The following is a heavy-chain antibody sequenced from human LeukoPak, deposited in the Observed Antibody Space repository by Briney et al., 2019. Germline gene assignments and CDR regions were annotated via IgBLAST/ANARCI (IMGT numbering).Heavy chain of an antibody. CDR3: ARLGYSYGPFMDV. Sequence: SETLSLTCTVSGGSISSSSYYWGWIRQPPGKGLEWIGSIYYSGSTYYNPSLKSRVTISVDTSKNQFSLKLSSVTAADTALYYCARLGYSYGPFMDVWGKGTTVTISS. J-gene: IGHJ6*03. CDR1: GGSISSSSYY. CDR2: IYYSGST. V-gene: IGHV4-39*07. D-gene: IGHD5-18*01.